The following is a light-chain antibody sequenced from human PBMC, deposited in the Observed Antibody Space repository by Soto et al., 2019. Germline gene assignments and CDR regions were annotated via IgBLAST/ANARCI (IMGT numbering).Light chain of an antibody. V-gene: IGKV1-39*01. CDR3: QQNYSPPPVT. CDR1: QNIAHY. CDR2: GTS. Sequence: DIQMTQSPSSLSASVGDRVTITRRASQNIAHYLNWYQHKPGKAPKLLIYGTSTLQSGVPSRFSGSGFGTDFTLTISSLQAEDFATYYCQQNYSPPPVTFGQGTRLEIK. J-gene: IGKJ5*01.